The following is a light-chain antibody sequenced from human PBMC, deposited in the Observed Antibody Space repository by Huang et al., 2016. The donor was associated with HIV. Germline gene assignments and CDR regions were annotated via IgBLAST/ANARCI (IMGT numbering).Light chain of an antibody. Sequence: EILLTQSPATLSVSPGERATPSCRASQSVNNNLAWYQQKPGQAPRLLIYGVSTRATGSPARFSGSGSGTEFTLTISSLQSEDFAVYYCHQYNNWPRDTFGQGTKLEIK. J-gene: IGKJ2*01. CDR1: QSVNNN. CDR2: GVS. CDR3: HQYNNWPRDT. V-gene: IGKV3-15*01.